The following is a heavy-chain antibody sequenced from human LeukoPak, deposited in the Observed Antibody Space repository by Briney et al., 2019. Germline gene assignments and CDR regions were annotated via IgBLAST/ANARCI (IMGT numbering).Heavy chain of an antibody. D-gene: IGHD3-9*01. CDR2: IYHSGST. V-gene: IGHV4-30-2*01. J-gene: IGHJ4*02. CDR3: ARRTRYYDILTGALDY. CDR1: GGSISSGGYS. Sequence: SQTLSLTCAVSGGSISSGGYSWSWIRQPPGKGLEWIGYIYHSGSTYYNPSLKSRVTISVDTSKNQFSLKLSSVTAADTAVYYCARRTRYYDILTGALDYWGQGTLVTVSS.